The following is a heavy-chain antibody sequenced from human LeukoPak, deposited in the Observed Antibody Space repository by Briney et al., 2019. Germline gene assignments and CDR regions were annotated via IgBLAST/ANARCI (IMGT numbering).Heavy chain of an antibody. CDR1: GGSISSYY. CDR3: ARVFLEWDYYFDY. V-gene: IGHV4-59*01. J-gene: IGHJ4*02. D-gene: IGHD3-3*01. CDR2: IYYSGST. Sequence: PSETLSLTCTVSGGSISSYYWSWIRQPPGKGLEWIGYIYYSGSTNYNPSLKSRVTISVDTSKNQFSLKLSSVTAADTAAYYCARVFLEWDYYFDYWGQGTLVTVSS.